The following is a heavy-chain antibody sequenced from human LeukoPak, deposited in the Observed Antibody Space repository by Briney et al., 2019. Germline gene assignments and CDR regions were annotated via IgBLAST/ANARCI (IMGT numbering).Heavy chain of an antibody. Sequence: GASVKVSCKASGYTFTGYYMHWVRQAPGQGLEWRGWINPNSGGTNYAQKFQGRVTMTRDTSISTAYMELSRLRADDTAVYYCARDHGDDGPNDAFDIWGQGTMVTVSS. V-gene: IGHV1-2*02. CDR2: INPNSGGT. CDR1: GYTFTGYY. CDR3: ARDHGDDGPNDAFDI. J-gene: IGHJ3*02. D-gene: IGHD4-17*01.